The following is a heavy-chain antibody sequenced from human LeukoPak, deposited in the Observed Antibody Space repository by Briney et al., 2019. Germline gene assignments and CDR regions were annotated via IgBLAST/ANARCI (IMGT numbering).Heavy chain of an antibody. J-gene: IGHJ4*02. Sequence: GGSLRLSCAASGFTFSNYAMSWVRQAPGKGLEWVSVMRGSGGYTDYADSVKGRFTISRDNSKNTLFLQMNSLRAEDTAVYYCAKSPTYYYDSGGYFYFDYWGQGTLVTVSS. CDR3: AKSPTYYYDSGGYFYFDY. CDR1: GFTFSNYA. V-gene: IGHV3-23*01. D-gene: IGHD3-22*01. CDR2: MRGSGGYT.